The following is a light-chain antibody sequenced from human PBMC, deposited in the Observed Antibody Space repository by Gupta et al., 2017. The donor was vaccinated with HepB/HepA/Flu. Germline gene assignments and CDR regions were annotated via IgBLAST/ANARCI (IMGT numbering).Light chain of an antibody. CDR2: WGS. Sequence: DIVMTQSPLSLPVTTGELVSISCRSSQSLLHINGYNYLDWYLQKPGQSPQLLIYWGSNRASGVPDRFSGSGSGTDFTLKISRVEAEDVGVYYCMQALQTPPTFGQGTKVEIK. CDR3: MQALQTPPT. V-gene: IGKV2-28*01. CDR1: QSLLHINGYNY. J-gene: IGKJ1*01.